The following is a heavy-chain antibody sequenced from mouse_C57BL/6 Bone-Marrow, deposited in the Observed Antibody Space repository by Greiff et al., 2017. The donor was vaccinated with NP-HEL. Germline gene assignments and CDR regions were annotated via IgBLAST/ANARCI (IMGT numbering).Heavy chain of an antibody. CDR1: GYTFTSYG. Sequence: LQESGAELARPGASVKLSCKASGYTFTSYGISWVKQRTGQGLEWIGEIYPRSGNTYYNEKFKGKATLTADKSSSTAYMELRSLTSEDSAVYFCAVIYYYGSSFFAYWGQGTLVTVSA. J-gene: IGHJ3*01. CDR3: AVIYYYGSSFFAY. D-gene: IGHD1-1*01. CDR2: IYPRSGNT. V-gene: IGHV1-81*01.